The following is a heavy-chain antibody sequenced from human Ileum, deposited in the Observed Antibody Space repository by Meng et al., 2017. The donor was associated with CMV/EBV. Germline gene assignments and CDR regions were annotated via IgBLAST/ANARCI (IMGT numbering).Heavy chain of an antibody. CDR2: IYYSGSP. CDR3: VRQVVAASFDY. J-gene: IGHJ4*02. CDR1: GRSIPSGNYY. D-gene: IGHD2-15*01. V-gene: IGHV4-30-4*08. Sequence: HVQPQGSGPGPVKPAHTLSRTCTVSGRSIPSGNYYWNWIRQPPGRGLEWIGYIYYSGSPYYKPSLKSRVTISLDTSKNQFSLNLRSVTATDSAVYYCVRQVVAASFDYWGQGALVTVSS.